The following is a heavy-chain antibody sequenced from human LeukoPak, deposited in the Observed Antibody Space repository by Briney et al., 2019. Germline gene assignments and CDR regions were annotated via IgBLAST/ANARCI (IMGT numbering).Heavy chain of an antibody. V-gene: IGHV1-46*01. Sequence: ASVKVSCKASGYTFTSYYMHWVRQAPGQGLEWVGIINPSGGSTSYAQKFQGRVTMTRDASTSTVYMELRSLRSEDTAFYYCARELTGRYGQACWGQGTLVTASS. J-gene: IGHJ4*02. CDR1: GYTFTSYY. D-gene: IGHD3-9*01. CDR3: ARELTGRYGQAC. CDR2: INPSGGST.